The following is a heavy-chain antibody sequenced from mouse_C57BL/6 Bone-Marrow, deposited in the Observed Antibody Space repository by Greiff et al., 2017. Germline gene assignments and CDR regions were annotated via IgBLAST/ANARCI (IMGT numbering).Heavy chain of an antibody. V-gene: IGHV1-74*01. CDR3: AIYYGSSYNY. J-gene: IGHJ2*01. CDR1: GYTFTSYW. CDR2: IHPSDSDT. D-gene: IGHD1-1*01. Sequence: QQPGAELVKPGASVKVSCKASGYTFTSYWMHWVKQRPGQGLEWIGRIHPSDSDTNYNQKFKGKATLTVDKSPSTAYMHLSSLTSEDSAVYYWAIYYGSSYNYGGQGTTLTVSS.